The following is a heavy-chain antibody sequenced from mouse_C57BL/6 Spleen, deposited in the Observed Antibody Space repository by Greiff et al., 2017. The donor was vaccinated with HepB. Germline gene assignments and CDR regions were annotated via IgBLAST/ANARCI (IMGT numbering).Heavy chain of an antibody. CDR3: TQTAQATSRNY. J-gene: IGHJ2*01. V-gene: IGHV1-5*01. CDR1: GYTFTSYW. D-gene: IGHD3-2*02. CDR2: IYPGNSDT. Sequence: EVKLVESGTVLARPGASVKISCKTSGYTFTSYWMHWVKQRPGQGLEWIGAIYPGNSDTSYNQKFKGKAKLTAVTSASTAYMELSSLTNEDSAVYYCTQTAQATSRNYWGQGTTLTVSS.